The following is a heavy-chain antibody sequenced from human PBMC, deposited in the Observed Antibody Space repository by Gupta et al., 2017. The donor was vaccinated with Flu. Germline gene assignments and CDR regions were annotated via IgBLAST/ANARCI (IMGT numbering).Heavy chain of an antibody. V-gene: IGHV4-34*01. CDR1: GGSFSGYY. CDR3: ARGLTTVTTPFDY. CDR2: INHSGST. J-gene: IGHJ4*02. Sequence: QLQLQQWGAGLLKPSETLSLTCAVYGGSFSGYYWSWIRQPPGKGLEWIGEINHSGSTNYNPSLKSRVTISVDTSKNQFSLNLSSVTAADTTVYYCARGLTTVTTPFDYWGQGTLVTVSS. D-gene: IGHD4-17*01.